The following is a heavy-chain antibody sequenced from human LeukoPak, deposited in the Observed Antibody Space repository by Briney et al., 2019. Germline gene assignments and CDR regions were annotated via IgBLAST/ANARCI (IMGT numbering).Heavy chain of an antibody. D-gene: IGHD3-16*01. Sequence: GGSLRLSCGASGSTFNNYWMHWVRQAPGMGLVWVSRINSDGSGTTYADSVKGRVTISRDNAKNTLYLQMNSLRAEDAAVYYCARGKDGVWAFDIWGQGTTVTVSS. CDR3: ARGKDGVWAFDI. CDR1: GSTFNNYW. V-gene: IGHV3-74*01. CDR2: INSDGSGT. J-gene: IGHJ3*02.